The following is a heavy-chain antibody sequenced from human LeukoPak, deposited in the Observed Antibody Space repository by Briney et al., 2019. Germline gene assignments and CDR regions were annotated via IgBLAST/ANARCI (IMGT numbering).Heavy chain of an antibody. CDR2: IKQDGSEK. Sequence: GGSLRLSCAASGFSFSSNAMSWVRQAPGKGLEWVANIKQDGSEKYYVDSVKGRFTISRDNAKNSLYLQMNSLRAEDTAVYYCARVQWLRLDSWFDPWGQGTLVTVSS. V-gene: IGHV3-7*01. CDR1: GFSFSSNA. CDR3: ARVQWLRLDSWFDP. D-gene: IGHD5-12*01. J-gene: IGHJ5*02.